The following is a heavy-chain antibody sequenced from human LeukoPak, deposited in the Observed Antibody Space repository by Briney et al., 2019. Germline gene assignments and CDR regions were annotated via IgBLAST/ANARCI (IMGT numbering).Heavy chain of an antibody. CDR2: ISYDGSNK. CDR3: AKEGDSSSWDVDY. J-gene: IGHJ4*02. CDR1: GFTFSSYG. Sequence: GGSLRLSCAASGFTFSSYGMHWVRQAPGKGLEWVAVISYDGSNKYYADSVKGRFTISRDNSKNTLYVQMDSLRPEDTAVYYCAKEGDSSSWDVDYWGQGTLVTVSS. D-gene: IGHD6-13*01. V-gene: IGHV3-30*18.